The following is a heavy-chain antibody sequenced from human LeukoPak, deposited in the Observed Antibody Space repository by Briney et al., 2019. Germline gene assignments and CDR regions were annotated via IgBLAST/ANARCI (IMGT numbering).Heavy chain of an antibody. CDR1: GFTFTSSA. V-gene: IGHV1-58*02. CDR2: IVVGSGNT. J-gene: IGHJ4*02. CDR3: ARDFSVLVAARYLDY. Sequence: GASVKVSCKASGFTFTSSAMQWVRQARGQRLEWIGWIVVGSGNTNYAQKFQERVTITRDMSTSTAYMELSSLRSEDTAVYYCARDFSVLVAARYLDYWGQGTLVTVSS. D-gene: IGHD2-15*01.